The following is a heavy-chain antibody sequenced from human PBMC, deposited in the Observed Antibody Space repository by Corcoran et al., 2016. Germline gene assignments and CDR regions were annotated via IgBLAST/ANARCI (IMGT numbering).Heavy chain of an antibody. V-gene: IGHV5-51*01. CDR3: ARQEYDFWRGYLPLDD. D-gene: IGHD3-3*01. CDR1: GYSFTSYW. Sequence: EVQLVQSGAEVKKPGESLKISCKGSGYSFTSYWIGWVRQMPGKGLEWMGIIYPGDYDTRYSPSCQGQVTISADKSISTAYLQWSSLKASDTAMYYCARQEYDFWRGYLPLDDWGQGTLVTVSS. CDR2: IYPGDYDT. J-gene: IGHJ4*02.